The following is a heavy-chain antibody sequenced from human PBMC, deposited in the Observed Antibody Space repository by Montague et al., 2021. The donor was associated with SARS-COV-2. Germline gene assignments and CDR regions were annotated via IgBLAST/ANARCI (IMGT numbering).Heavy chain of an antibody. J-gene: IGHJ4*02. V-gene: IGHV4-4*07. Sequence: SETRSLTCTVSFGSVKNYFWSWIRQPAGKGLEWIGRIFVTGGTKYTPSLKSRVTMSLDTSKNQFSLKLRSVTAADTAIYYCAGAFGSSFDFWGQGILVAVSS. D-gene: IGHD6-13*01. CDR2: IFVTGGT. CDR1: FGSVKNYF. CDR3: AGAFGSSFDF.